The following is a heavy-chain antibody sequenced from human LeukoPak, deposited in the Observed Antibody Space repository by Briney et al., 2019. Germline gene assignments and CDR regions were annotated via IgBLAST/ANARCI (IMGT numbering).Heavy chain of an antibody. Sequence: GGSLRLSCAASGCTFDDYAMHWVRQAPGKGLEWVSGISWNSGSIGYADSVKGRFTISRDNAKNSLYLQMNSLRAEDTALYYCAKDRYGSGSYEFFDYWGQGTLVTVSP. CDR3: AKDRYGSGSYEFFDY. CDR1: GCTFDDYA. V-gene: IGHV3-9*01. D-gene: IGHD3-10*01. CDR2: ISWNSGSI. J-gene: IGHJ4*02.